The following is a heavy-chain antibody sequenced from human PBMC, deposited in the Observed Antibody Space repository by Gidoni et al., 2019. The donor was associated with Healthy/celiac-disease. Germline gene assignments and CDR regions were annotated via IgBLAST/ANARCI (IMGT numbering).Heavy chain of an antibody. Sequence: QVHLVESGGGVVQPGMSLRLSCAASGFTFSTYGMHWVRQAPGKGLEWVAVISYDGSNKYYADSVKGRFTISRDNSKNTLYLQMNRLRAEDTAVYYCAKGGEYSGYDDFDYWGQGTLVTVSS. CDR3: AKGGEYSGYDDFDY. J-gene: IGHJ4*02. V-gene: IGHV3-30*18. D-gene: IGHD5-12*01. CDR1: GFTFSTYG. CDR2: ISYDGSNK.